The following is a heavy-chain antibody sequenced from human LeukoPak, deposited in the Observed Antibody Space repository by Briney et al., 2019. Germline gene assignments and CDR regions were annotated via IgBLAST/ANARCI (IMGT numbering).Heavy chain of an antibody. Sequence: GASVKVSCEASGYTFTGYYIHWVRQAPGQELEWMGWINPKSGGTDFAQKFQGRVTMTRDTSISTAYMELSRLRFDDTAVYYCAREEVDYGATFAHWGQGTLVTVSS. J-gene: IGHJ4*02. CDR3: AREEVDYGATFAH. V-gene: IGHV1-2*02. D-gene: IGHD4-17*01. CDR2: INPKSGGT. CDR1: GYTFTGYY.